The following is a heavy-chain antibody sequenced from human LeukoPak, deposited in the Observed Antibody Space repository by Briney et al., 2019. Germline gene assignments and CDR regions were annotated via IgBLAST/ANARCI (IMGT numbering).Heavy chain of an antibody. CDR3: ARDTRRRGYFDY. J-gene: IGHJ4*02. CDR1: GFTFSSYG. CDR2: IWYDGSNK. Sequence: PGGSLRLSCAASGFTFSSYGMHWVRQAPGKGLEWVAVIWYDGSNKYYADSVKGRFTISRDNSKNTLYLQMNSLRAEDTAVYYCARDTRRRGYFDYWGQGTLVTVSS. V-gene: IGHV3-33*01. D-gene: IGHD2-15*01.